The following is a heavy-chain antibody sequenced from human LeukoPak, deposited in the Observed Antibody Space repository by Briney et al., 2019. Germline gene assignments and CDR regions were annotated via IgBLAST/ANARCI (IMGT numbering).Heavy chain of an antibody. D-gene: IGHD6-19*01. CDR3: ARVEYSSGWGWFGYFDY. V-gene: IGHV1-2*02. CDR1: GYTFTGYY. CDR2: INPNSGGT. J-gene: IGHJ4*02. Sequence: ASVKVSCKASGYTFTGYYMHWVRQAPGQGLEWMGWINPNSGGTNYAQKFQGRVTMTRDTSISTAYMELSRLRSDDTAVYYCARVEYSSGWGWFGYFDYWGQGTLVTVSS.